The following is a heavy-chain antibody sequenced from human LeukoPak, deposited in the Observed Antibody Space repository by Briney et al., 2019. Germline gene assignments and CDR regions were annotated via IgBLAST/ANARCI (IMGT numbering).Heavy chain of an antibody. J-gene: IGHJ4*02. CDR3: ARDGPDSSGYYYGPADC. Sequence: GASVKVSCKASGYTFTGYYMHWLRQAPGQGLEWMGWINPNSGGTNYAQKFQGRVTMTRDTSISTAYMELSRLRSDDTAVYYCARDGPDSSGYYYGPADCWGQGTLVTVSS. CDR1: GYTFTGYY. D-gene: IGHD3-22*01. CDR2: INPNSGGT. V-gene: IGHV1-2*02.